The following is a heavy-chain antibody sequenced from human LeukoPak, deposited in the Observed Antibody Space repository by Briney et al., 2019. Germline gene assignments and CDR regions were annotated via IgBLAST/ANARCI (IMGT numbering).Heavy chain of an antibody. J-gene: IGHJ6*03. CDR1: GFTVSSNY. V-gene: IGHV3-53*05. CDR3: ANSRGQFCSTSTCSVMDV. Sequence: GGSLRLSCAASGFTVSSNYMSWVRQAPGKGLEWVSVIYSGGSTYYADSVKGRFTISRDNSKDTLYLQMDGLRAEDTAVYYCANSRGQFCSTSTCSVMDVWGKGTTVTVSS. D-gene: IGHD2-2*01. CDR2: IYSGGST.